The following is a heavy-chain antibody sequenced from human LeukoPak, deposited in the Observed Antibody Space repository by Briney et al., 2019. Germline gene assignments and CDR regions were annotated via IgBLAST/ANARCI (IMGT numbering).Heavy chain of an antibody. J-gene: IGHJ5*02. CDR1: GFTFSSYW. V-gene: IGHV3-7*01. Sequence: GGSLRLSCAASGFTFSSYWMSWVRQAPGKGLEWVANIKQDGSEKYYVDSVKGRFTTSRDNAKNSLYLQMNSLRAEDTAVYYCARLVVPAATENWFDPWGQGTLVTVSS. CDR2: IKQDGSEK. D-gene: IGHD2-2*01. CDR3: ARLVVPAATENWFDP.